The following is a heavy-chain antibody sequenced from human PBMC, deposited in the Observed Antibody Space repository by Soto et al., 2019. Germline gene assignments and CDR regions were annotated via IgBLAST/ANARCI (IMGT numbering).Heavy chain of an antibody. V-gene: IGHV1-69*02. CDR2: IIPILGIA. CDR3: AMEYCSSTSCYRDY. J-gene: IGHJ4*02. Sequence: QVQLVQSGAEVKKPGSSVKVSCKASGGTFSSYTSSWVRQAPEQELEWMGRIIPILGIANYAQKFQGRVTITADKSTSTAYMELSSLRSEDTAVYYCAMEYCSSTSCYRDYWGQGTLVTVSS. D-gene: IGHD2-2*02. CDR1: GGTFSSYT.